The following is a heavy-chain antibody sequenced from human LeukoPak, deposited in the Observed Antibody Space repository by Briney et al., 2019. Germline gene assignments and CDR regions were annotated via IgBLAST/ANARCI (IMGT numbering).Heavy chain of an antibody. CDR2: IYSGGST. V-gene: IGHV3-66*01. Sequence: GGSLRLSCAASGFTVSNNYMSWVRQAPGKGLEWVSVIYSGGSTYYADSVKGRFTISRDNSKNTLYLQMNSLRAEDTAVYYCARGHRNTMVRGVIRYYYMDVWGKGTTVTVSS. CDR3: ARGHRNTMVRGVIRYYYMDV. D-gene: IGHD3-10*01. CDR1: GFTVSNNY. J-gene: IGHJ6*03.